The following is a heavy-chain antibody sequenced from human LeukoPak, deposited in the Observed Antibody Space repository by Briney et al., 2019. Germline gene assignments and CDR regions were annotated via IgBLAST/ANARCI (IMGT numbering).Heavy chain of an antibody. CDR3: ATPKVTTAAGDASDI. D-gene: IGHD4-11*01. CDR2: MNPNSGNT. J-gene: IGHJ3*02. Sequence: ASVKVSCKAPGDTFTSYDINWVRQATGQGLEWMGWMNPNSGNTGYAQKFQGRVTITRNTSISTAYMELSSLRSEDTAVYYCATPKVTTAAGDASDIWGQGTMVTVSS. V-gene: IGHV1-8*03. CDR1: GDTFTSYD.